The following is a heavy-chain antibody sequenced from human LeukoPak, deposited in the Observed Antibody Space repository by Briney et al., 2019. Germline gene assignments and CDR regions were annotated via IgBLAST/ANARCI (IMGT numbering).Heavy chain of an antibody. CDR1: GFTFSSYA. Sequence: GGSLRLSCAASGFTFSSYAMHWVRQAPGKGLEWVAVISYDGSNKYYADSVKGRFTISRDNSKNTLYLQMNSLRAEDTAVYYCAKDLGIGGSGFWGQGTLVTVSS. V-gene: IGHV3-30-3*01. J-gene: IGHJ4*02. CDR2: ISYDGSNK. D-gene: IGHD3-10*01. CDR3: AKDLGIGGSGF.